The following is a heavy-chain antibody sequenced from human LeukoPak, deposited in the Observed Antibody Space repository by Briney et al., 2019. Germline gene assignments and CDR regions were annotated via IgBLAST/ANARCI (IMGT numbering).Heavy chain of an antibody. CDR1: GFTVSSNY. Sequence: SGGSLRLSCAASGFTVSSNYMSWVRQAPGKGLEWVSVIYSGGSTYYADSVKGRLTISRDNSKNTLYLQMNSLRAEDTAVYYCARDDYYDSSGYSWWGQGTLVTVSS. J-gene: IGHJ4*02. CDR3: ARDDYYDSSGYSW. V-gene: IGHV3-66*01. D-gene: IGHD3-22*01. CDR2: IYSGGST.